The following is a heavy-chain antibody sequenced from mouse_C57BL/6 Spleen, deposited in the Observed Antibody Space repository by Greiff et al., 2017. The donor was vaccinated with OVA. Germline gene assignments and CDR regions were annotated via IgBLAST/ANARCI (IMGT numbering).Heavy chain of an antibody. V-gene: IGHV1-63*01. Sequence: QVQLKQSGAELVRPGTSVKMSCKASGYTFTNYWIGWAKQRPGHGLEWIGEIYPGGGYTNYNEKFKGKATLTADKSSSTAYMQVSSLTSEDSAIYYCARRGGNYEYENAMDYWGQGTSVTVSS. J-gene: IGHJ4*01. CDR3: ARRGGNYEYENAMDY. D-gene: IGHD2-4*01. CDR2: IYPGGGYT. CDR1: GYTFTNYW.